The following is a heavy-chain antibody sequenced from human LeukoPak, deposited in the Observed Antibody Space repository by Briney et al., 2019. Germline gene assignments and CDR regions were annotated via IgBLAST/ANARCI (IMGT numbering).Heavy chain of an antibody. V-gene: IGHV4-4*07. Sequence: SETLSLTCTVSGGSISSYYWSWIRQPAGKGLEWIGRIYTSGSTNYNPSLKSRVTISVDTSKNQFSLKLSSVTAADTAVYYCARGGRAEWLRLPAYYYYGMDVWGQGTTVTVSS. CDR1: GGSISSYY. CDR3: ARGGRAEWLRLPAYYYYGMDV. CDR2: IYTSGST. D-gene: IGHD5-12*01. J-gene: IGHJ6*02.